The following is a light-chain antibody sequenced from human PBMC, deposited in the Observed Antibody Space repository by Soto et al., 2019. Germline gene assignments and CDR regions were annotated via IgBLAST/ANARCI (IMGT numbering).Light chain of an antibody. CDR3: QSYDSSLSAVV. J-gene: IGLJ2*01. V-gene: IGLV1-40*01. CDR1: SSNIGAGYD. Sequence: QSVLTQPPSVSGAPGQRVSISCTGSSSNIGAGYDVHWYEHLPGTAPKLLIYQHNNRPSGVPDRFSGSKSGTSASLAITGLQAEDEADYYCQSYDSSLSAVVFGGGTKVTVL. CDR2: QHN.